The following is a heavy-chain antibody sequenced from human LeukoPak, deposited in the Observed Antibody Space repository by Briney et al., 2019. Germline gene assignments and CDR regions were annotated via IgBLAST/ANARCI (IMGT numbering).Heavy chain of an antibody. CDR3: ARESVVVVAASNWFDP. D-gene: IGHD2-15*01. J-gene: IGHJ5*02. CDR1: GGSISSGSYY. Sequence: SSETLSLTCTASGGSISSGSYYWSWIRQPAGEGLEWIGRIYTSGSTNYNPSLKSRVTISVDTSKNQFSLKLSSVTAADTAVYYCARESVVVVAASNWFDPWGQGTLVTVSS. CDR2: IYTSGST. V-gene: IGHV4-61*02.